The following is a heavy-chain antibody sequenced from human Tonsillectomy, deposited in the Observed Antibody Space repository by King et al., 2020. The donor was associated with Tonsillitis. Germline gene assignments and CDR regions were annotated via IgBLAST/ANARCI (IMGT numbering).Heavy chain of an antibody. J-gene: IGHJ4*02. CDR1: GFTFSNYA. CDR3: ARGSGLATKKIDC. V-gene: IGHV3-48*01. D-gene: IGHD2-15*01. Sequence: VQLVESGGALVQPGGSLRLSCAASGFTFSNYALHWVRQAPGKGLEWIAYISGSSSPIYYADSVKGRFTISRNNAKNSLYLQMNSLRAEDTAIYYCARGSGLATKKIDCWGQGTLVTVSS. CDR2: ISGSSSPI.